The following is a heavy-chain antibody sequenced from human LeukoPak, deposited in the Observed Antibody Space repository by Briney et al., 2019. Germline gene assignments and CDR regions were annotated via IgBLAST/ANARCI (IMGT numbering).Heavy chain of an antibody. CDR1: GGSFSGYY. J-gene: IGHJ5*02. D-gene: IGHD2-15*01. Sequence: SETLSLTCAVYGGSFSGYYWNWIRQPPGKGLEWIGEINHSGSTNYNPSLKSRVTISVDTSKNQFSLKLSSVTAADTAVYYCARRVVVVAATERCDWFDPWGQGTLVTVSS. CDR3: ARRVVVVAATERCDWFDP. V-gene: IGHV4-34*01. CDR2: INHSGST.